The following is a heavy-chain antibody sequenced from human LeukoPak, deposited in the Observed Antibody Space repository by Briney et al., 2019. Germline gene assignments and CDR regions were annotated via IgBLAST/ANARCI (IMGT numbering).Heavy chain of an antibody. CDR3: ARDREFSYGIDF. CDR1: RLTFSDYW. V-gene: IGHV3-7*04. CDR2: IQQDGSEK. D-gene: IGHD5-18*01. Sequence: GGSLRLSCASSRLTFSDYWMSWVRQAPGKGLEWVANIQQDGSEKYYVDSVKGRFTISRDNAKKSLFLQVSSLRGEDTAVYYCARDREFSYGIDFWGQGTLVTVSS. J-gene: IGHJ4*02.